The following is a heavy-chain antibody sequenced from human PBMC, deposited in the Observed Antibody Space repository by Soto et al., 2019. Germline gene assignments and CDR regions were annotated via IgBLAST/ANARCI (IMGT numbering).Heavy chain of an antibody. CDR3: ARPVLRFLEWLSSPLDY. Sequence: QVQLVESGGGVVQPGRSLRLSCAASGFTFSSYAMHWVRQAPGKGLEWVAVISYDGSNKYYADSMKGRFTISRDNSKNTLYLQMNSLRAEDTAVYYCARPVLRFLEWLSSPLDYWGQGTLVTVSS. J-gene: IGHJ4*02. D-gene: IGHD3-3*01. V-gene: IGHV3-30-3*01. CDR1: GFTFSSYA. CDR2: ISYDGSNK.